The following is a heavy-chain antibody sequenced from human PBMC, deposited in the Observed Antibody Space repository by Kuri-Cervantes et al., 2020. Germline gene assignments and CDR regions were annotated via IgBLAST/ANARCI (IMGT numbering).Heavy chain of an antibody. Sequence: SLKISCAASGFTFDDYAMHWVRQAPGKGLEWVSGISWNSGNIGYADSVKGRFTISRDNAKNSLYLQMNSLRSDDTAAYYCARDGGHCSGGSCYSVVGWFDYWGQGTLVTVSS. V-gene: IGHV3-9*01. CDR1: GFTFDDYA. CDR3: ARDGGHCSGGSCYSVVGWFDY. CDR2: ISWNSGNI. J-gene: IGHJ4*02. D-gene: IGHD2-15*01.